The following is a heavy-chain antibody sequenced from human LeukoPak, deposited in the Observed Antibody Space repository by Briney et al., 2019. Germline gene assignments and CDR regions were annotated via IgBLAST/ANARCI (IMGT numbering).Heavy chain of an antibody. V-gene: IGHV3-21*04. CDR2: ISSSSSYI. D-gene: IGHD4-17*01. CDR3: ARLQYGDYDYYYGMDV. J-gene: IGHJ6*02. CDR1: GFTFSSYS. Sequence: GGSLRLSCAASGFTFSSYSMNWVRQAPGKGLEWVSSISSSSSYIYYADSVKGRFTISRDNAKNSLYLQMNSLRAEDTAVYYCARLQYGDYDYYYGMDVWGQGTTVTVSS.